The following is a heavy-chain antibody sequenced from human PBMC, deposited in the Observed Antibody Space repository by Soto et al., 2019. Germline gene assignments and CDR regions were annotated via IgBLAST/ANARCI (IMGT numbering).Heavy chain of an antibody. J-gene: IGHJ5*02. V-gene: IGHV4-30-2*01. CDR3: ARGVIRGVAAAGPRGWFDP. CDR1: GGSISSGGYS. CDR2: IYHSGNT. D-gene: IGHD6-13*01. Sequence: PSETLSLTCSVSGGSISSGGYSWSWIRQPPGKGLEWIGYIYHSGNTYYNPSLKSRGTISEDRSKNQFSLKLSSMTAADTAVYYCARGVIRGVAAAGPRGWFDPWGQGTLVTVSS.